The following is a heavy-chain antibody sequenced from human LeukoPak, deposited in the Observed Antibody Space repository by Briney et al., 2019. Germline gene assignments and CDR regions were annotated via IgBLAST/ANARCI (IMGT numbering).Heavy chain of an antibody. J-gene: IGHJ6*02. CDR2: ISSSGSTI. D-gene: IGHD2-2*01. CDR1: GFTFSDYY. V-gene: IGHV3-11*01. CDR3: ARDLYGCSSTSCFRRNSYYYYYGMDV. Sequence: AGGSLRLSCAASGFTFSDYYMSWIRQAPGKGLEGVSYISSSGSTIYYADSVKGRFTISRDDAKNSLYLQMNSLRAEDTAVYYCARDLYGCSSTSCFRRNSYYYYYGMDVWGQGTTVTVSS.